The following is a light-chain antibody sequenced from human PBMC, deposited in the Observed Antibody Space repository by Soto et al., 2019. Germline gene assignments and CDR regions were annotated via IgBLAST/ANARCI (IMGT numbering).Light chain of an antibody. J-gene: IGKJ3*01. CDR2: GAS. V-gene: IGKV3-20*01. CDR1: QSVSSSY. CDR3: LQYGNSPFT. Sequence: EIVLTQSPGTLSLSPGERATLSCRASQSVSSSYLAWYQQKPGQTPRLLIYGASSRATGIPDRFSGSGSGTEFTLTISRLEPEDFAVYYCLQYGNSPFTFGPGTKVDVK.